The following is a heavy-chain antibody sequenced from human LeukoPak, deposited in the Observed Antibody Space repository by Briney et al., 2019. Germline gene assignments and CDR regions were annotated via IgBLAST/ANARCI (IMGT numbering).Heavy chain of an antibody. Sequence: SETLSLTCTVSGVSITSYYWNWIRQPPGKGLEWIGYIHYSERTNYNPSLKSRVTISVDTSKNQVSLKLSSVTAADTAAYYCARHLFPSGSSSLGYWGQGTLVAVSS. CDR3: ARHLFPSGSSSLGY. J-gene: IGHJ4*02. V-gene: IGHV4-59*08. CDR2: IHYSERT. CDR1: GVSITSYY. D-gene: IGHD6-6*01.